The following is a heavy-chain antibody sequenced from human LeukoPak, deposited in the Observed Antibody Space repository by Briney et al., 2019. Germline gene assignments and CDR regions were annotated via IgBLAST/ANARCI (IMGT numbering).Heavy chain of an antibody. CDR1: GFTFSSYA. J-gene: IGHJ4*02. CDR2: ISGSGGST. Sequence: GGSLRLSCAASGFTFSSYAMSWVRQAPGKGLEWVSAISGSGGSTYYADSVKGRFTISRDNSKNTLYLQMNSLRAEDTAVYYCAKAPTYYYDSSGYYPGDYFDFWGQGTLVTVSS. CDR3: AKAPTYYYDSSGYYPGDYFDF. D-gene: IGHD3-22*01. V-gene: IGHV3-23*01.